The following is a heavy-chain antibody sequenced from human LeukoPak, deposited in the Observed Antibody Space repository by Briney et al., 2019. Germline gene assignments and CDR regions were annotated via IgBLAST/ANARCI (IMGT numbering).Heavy chain of an antibody. V-gene: IGHV3-48*04. D-gene: IGHD7-27*01. CDR1: GFTFSGYS. J-gene: IGHJ3*01. CDR2: ISSSIITI. Sequence: GGSLRLSCAASGFTFSGYSMNWVRQAPGKGLEWVSYISSSIITIYYADSVKGRFTISSDNAANSLFLQMNSLRVEDTAVYYCARDLQTGLAFDAWGQGTVVAVSS. CDR3: ARDLQTGLAFDA.